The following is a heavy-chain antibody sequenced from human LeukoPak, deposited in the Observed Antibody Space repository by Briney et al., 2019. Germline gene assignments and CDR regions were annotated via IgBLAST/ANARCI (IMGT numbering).Heavy chain of an antibody. CDR3: ARAFRVYYGSRSPLYYYYYYMDV. CDR2: INHSGST. CDR1: GGSFSGYY. D-gene: IGHD3-10*01. Sequence: SETLSLTCAVYGGSFSGYYWSWIRQPPGKGLEWIGEINHSGSTNYNPSLKSRVTISVDTSKNQFSLKLSSVTAADTAVYYCARAFRVYYGSRSPLYYYYYYMDVWGKGTTVTVSS. V-gene: IGHV4-34*01. J-gene: IGHJ6*03.